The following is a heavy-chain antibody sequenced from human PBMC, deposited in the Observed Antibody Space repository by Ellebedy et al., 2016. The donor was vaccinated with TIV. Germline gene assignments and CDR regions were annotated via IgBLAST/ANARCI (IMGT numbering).Heavy chain of an antibody. J-gene: IGHJ4*02. CDR3: ARRTQLWPNFDY. CDR1: RFTFNRHD. D-gene: IGHD5-18*01. V-gene: IGHV3-30*12. CDR2: MSYGGTKD. Sequence: GESLKISCVASRFTFNRHDIMWVRQAPGKGPEWMAIMSYGGTKDLYADSVKGRFTISRDNSKNTLYLQMNSLRAEDTAVYYCARRTQLWPNFDYWGQGTVVTVSS.